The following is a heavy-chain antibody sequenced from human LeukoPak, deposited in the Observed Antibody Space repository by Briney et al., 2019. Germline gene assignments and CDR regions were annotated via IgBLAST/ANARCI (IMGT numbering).Heavy chain of an antibody. CDR3: VIGYRTPPWAFDI. CDR2: MNPNSGST. J-gene: IGHJ3*02. CDR1: GYTFSSYD. V-gene: IGHV1-8*01. Sequence: ASVKVSCKASGYTFSSYDMNWVRQATGQGLEWMGWMNPNSGSTRYAQKFQGRVVMTRNTSISTAYMELSGLRSEDTAVYYCVIGYRTPPWAFDIWGQGTMVTVSS. D-gene: IGHD2-15*01.